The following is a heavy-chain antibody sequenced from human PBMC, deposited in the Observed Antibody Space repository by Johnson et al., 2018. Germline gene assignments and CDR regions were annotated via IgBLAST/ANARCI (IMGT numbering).Heavy chain of an antibody. Sequence: QVQLVQSGGGVVQPGRSLRLSCAASGFTFSSYGMHWVRQAPGKGLEWVAVIWYDGSNKYYADSVKGRFTISRDNSKNTLYLQMNSRRAEDTAVYYCASEMGIIRANYYYYGMDVGGQGTTVTVSS. CDR1: GFTFSSYG. V-gene: IGHV3-33*01. D-gene: IGHD3-3*01. J-gene: IGHJ6*02. CDR3: ASEMGIIRANYYYYGMDV. CDR2: IWYDGSNK.